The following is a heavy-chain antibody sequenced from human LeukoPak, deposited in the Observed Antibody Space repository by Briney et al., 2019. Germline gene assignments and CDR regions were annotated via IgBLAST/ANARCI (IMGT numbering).Heavy chain of an antibody. J-gene: IGHJ1*01. CDR3: TXDGSGSSGYYFRGAEYFQH. CDR1: GFTFSHAW. CDR2: IKSKADGETT. V-gene: IGHV3-15*01. D-gene: IGHD3-22*01. Sequence: GGSLRLSCAASGFTFSHAWMSWVRQAPGKGLEWVGRIKSKADGETTDYAAPVKGRFTISRDDSKNTLLLQTNSLKTEDTAVYYXTXDGSGSSGYYFRGAEYFQHWGQGILVTVSS.